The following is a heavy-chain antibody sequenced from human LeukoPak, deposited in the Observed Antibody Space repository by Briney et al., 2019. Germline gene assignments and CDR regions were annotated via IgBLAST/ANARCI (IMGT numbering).Heavy chain of an antibody. CDR2: IYSGGST. CDR1: GFTVSSNY. CDR3: ARARYCSGGSCYGIYYFDY. D-gene: IGHD2-15*01. V-gene: IGHV3-66*02. Sequence: GGSLRLSCAASGFTVSSNYMSWVRQAPGKGLEWVSVIYSGGSTYYADSVKGRFTISRDNSKNTLHLQMNSLRAEDTAVYYCARARYCSGGSCYGIYYFDYWGQGTLVTVSS. J-gene: IGHJ4*02.